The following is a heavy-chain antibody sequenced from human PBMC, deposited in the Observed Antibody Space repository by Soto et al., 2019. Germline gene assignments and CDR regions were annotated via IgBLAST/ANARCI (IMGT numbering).Heavy chain of an antibody. V-gene: IGHV4-59*01. CDR2: IYYSGTS. CDR3: ATHYGGNSHWCLYDF. D-gene: IGHD4-17*01. Sequence: SETLSLTCSVSGGAITTYYWSWLRQPPGKPLEWIGYIYYSGTSNYNPSLKSRVTMSVDISRNQFSLRLTSVTAADTAVYYCATHYGGNSHWCLYDFWGRGAMVTVSS. CDR1: GGAITTYY. J-gene: IGHJ3*01.